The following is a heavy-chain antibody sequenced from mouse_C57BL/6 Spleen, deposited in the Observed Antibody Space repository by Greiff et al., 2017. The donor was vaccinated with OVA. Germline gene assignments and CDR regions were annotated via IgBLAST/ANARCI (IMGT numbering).Heavy chain of an antibody. D-gene: IGHD1-1*02. CDR1: GYTFTSYW. CDR3: AREEELWREFAY. CDR2: INPSNGGT. V-gene: IGHV1-53*01. Sequence: QVQLQQPGTELVKPGASVKLSCKASGYTFTSYWMHWVKQRPGQGLEWIGNINPSNGGTNYNEKFKSKATLTVDKSSSTAYMQLSSLTSEDSAVYYSAREEELWREFAYWGQGTLVTVSA. J-gene: IGHJ3*01.